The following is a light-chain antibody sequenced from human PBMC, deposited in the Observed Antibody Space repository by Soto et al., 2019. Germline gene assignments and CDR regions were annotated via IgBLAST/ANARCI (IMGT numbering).Light chain of an antibody. CDR1: QSISSW. J-gene: IGKJ1*01. CDR2: KAS. V-gene: IGKV1-5*03. Sequence: DIQMTQSPSTLSASVGDRDTITCRASQSISSWLAWYQQKPGRAPKLLIYKASSLETGVPSRFSGSGSGTEFTLVISSLQPDDLASYYCEQYGSSAPWTFGQGTKVEIK. CDR3: EQYGSSAPWT.